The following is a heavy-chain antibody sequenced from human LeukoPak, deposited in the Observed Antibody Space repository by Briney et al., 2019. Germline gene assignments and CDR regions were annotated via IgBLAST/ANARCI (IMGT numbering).Heavy chain of an antibody. CDR1: GYSFTSYW. CDR2: IYPGDSDT. D-gene: IGHD4-17*01. J-gene: IGHJ3*02. Sequence: GESLKISCKGSGYSFTSYWTGWVRQMPGKGLEWMGIIYPGDSDTRYSPSFQGQVTISADKSISTAYLQWSSLKASDTAMYYCARRAHYGDYVGEAFDIWGQGTMVTVSS. V-gene: IGHV5-51*01. CDR3: ARRAHYGDYVGEAFDI.